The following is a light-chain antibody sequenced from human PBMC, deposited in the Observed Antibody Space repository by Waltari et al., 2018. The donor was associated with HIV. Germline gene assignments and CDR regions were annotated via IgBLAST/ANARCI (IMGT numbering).Light chain of an antibody. Sequence: DIVMTQSPDSLSVSLGERATINCKSSQSLLFGSNNKNRLAWYQQRPGQPSKLLISWASTRESGVPDRFSGSGSGTDFTLTINSLQAEDVAVYYCQQFSLSPPLTFGGGTKVEIK. V-gene: IGKV4-1*01. CDR2: WAS. J-gene: IGKJ4*01. CDR3: QQFSLSPPLT. CDR1: QSLLFGSNNKNR.